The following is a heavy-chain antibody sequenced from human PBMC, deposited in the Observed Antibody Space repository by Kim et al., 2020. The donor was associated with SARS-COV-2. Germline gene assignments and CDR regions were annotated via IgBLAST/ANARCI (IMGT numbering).Heavy chain of an antibody. V-gene: IGHV3-30*03. CDR1: GFTFSSYG. CDR2: ISYDGSNK. D-gene: IGHD3-3*01. Sequence: GGSLRLYCAASGFTFSSYGMHWVRQAPGKGLEWVAVISYDGSNKYYADSVKGRFTISRDNSKNTLYLQMNSLRAEDTAVYYCARALRFLGRDNWFDPWGQGTLVTVSS. J-gene: IGHJ5*02. CDR3: ARALRFLGRDNWFDP.